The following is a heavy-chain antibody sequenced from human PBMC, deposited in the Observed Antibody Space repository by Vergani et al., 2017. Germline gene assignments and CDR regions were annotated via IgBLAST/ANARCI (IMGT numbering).Heavy chain of an antibody. CDR1: GFTFSSYG. V-gene: IGHV3-30*18. D-gene: IGHD6-6*01. J-gene: IGHJ4*02. Sequence: QVQLVESGGGVVQPGRSLRLSCAASGFTFSSYGMHWVRQAPGKGLEWVAVISYDGSNKYYADSVKGRFTISRDNYKNTLYLQMNSLRAEDTAVYYCANGGMIAARPAVDYWGQGTLVTVSS. CDR3: ANGGMIAARPAVDY. CDR2: ISYDGSNK.